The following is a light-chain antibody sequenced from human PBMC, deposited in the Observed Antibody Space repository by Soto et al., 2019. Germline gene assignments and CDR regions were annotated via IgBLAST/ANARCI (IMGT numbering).Light chain of an antibody. Sequence: DIQMTQSPSSVSASVGDRVTITCRASQDISSWLAWYQQRPGKAPKLLIYAASSLQRGATSRFSGSGSRTDFTLTISSLQPEDFATYYCQQANSFPRTFGQGTKVEIK. CDR2: AAS. J-gene: IGKJ1*01. CDR1: QDISSW. V-gene: IGKV1-12*01. CDR3: QQANSFPRT.